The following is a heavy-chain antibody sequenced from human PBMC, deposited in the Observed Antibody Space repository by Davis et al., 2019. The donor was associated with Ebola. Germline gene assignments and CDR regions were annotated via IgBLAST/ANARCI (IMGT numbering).Heavy chain of an antibody. CDR3: ARDVSAIRAGSGWGY. V-gene: IGHV1-18*04. J-gene: IGHJ4*02. Sequence: ASVKVSCKASGYTFTSYDISWVRQAPGQGPEWMGWITPYNGNTNHAQKFQGRLAMTTDTPTSTVYMELRSLRSDDTAIYYCARDVSAIRAGSGWGYWGQGTLVTVSS. CDR2: ITPYNGNT. CDR1: GYTFTSYD. D-gene: IGHD6-19*01.